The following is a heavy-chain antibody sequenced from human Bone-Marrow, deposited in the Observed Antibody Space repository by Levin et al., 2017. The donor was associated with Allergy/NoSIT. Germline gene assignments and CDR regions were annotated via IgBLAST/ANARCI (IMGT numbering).Heavy chain of an antibody. J-gene: IGHJ4*02. Sequence: PGGSLRLSCAASGFTFSSYAMSWVRLAPGKGLEWVSGISASGGTTYYADSVKGRFTISRDNSENTLYLQMNSLRAEDTAVYYCAKRGEVRAVDYWGQGTLVTVSS. D-gene: IGHD2-21*01. CDR3: AKRGEVRAVDY. CDR2: ISASGGTT. CDR1: GFTFSSYA. V-gene: IGHV3-23*01.